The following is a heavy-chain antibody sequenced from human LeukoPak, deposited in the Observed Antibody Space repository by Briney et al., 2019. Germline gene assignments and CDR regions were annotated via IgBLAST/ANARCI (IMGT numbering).Heavy chain of an antibody. J-gene: IGHJ3*02. D-gene: IGHD1-26*01. CDR2: ISSSSNYI. V-gene: IGHV3-11*06. CDR1: GFTFSDYY. CDR3: ARDVGASAPDAFDI. Sequence: PGGSLRLSCAASGFTFSDYYMSWIRQAPGKGLEWVSSISSSSNYIYYADSVKGRFTISRDNAKNSLYLQMNSLRAEDTDVYYCARDVGASAPDAFDIWGQGTMVAVSS.